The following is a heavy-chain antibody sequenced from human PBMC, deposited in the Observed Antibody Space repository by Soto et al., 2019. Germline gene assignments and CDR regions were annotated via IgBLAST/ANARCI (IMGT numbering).Heavy chain of an antibody. D-gene: IGHD6-13*01. J-gene: IGHJ5*02. Sequence: PSETLSLTCAVYGGSFSGYYWSWIRQPPGKGLEWIGEINHSGSTNYNPSLKSRVTISVDTSKNQFSLKLSSVTAADTAVYYCARVRGWRAAAANWFDLWGQGTLVTVSS. CDR1: GGSFSGYY. V-gene: IGHV4-34*01. CDR2: INHSGST. CDR3: ARVRGWRAAAANWFDL.